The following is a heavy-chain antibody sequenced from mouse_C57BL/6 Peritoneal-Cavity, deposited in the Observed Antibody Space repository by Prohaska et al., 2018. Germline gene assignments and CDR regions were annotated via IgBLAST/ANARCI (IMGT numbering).Heavy chain of an antibody. CDR3: ASSTVVFDY. CDR1: GFTFTDYY. Sequence: EVKLVESGGGLVQPGGSLSLSCAASGFTFTDYYMSWVRQPPGKAREWLGMMRNKVNGDTTEYIACVKGRFTISRENAQSIRYRRMNALRAEDSATYYCASSTVVFDYWGQGTTLTVSS. CDR2: MRNKVNGDTT. D-gene: IGHD1-1*01. J-gene: IGHJ2*01. V-gene: IGHV7-3*01.